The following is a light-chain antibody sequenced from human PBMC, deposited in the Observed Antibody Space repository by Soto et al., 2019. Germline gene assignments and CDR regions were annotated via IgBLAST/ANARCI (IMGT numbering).Light chain of an antibody. CDR2: AAS. J-gene: IGKJ3*01. Sequence: IRLTQSPSSLSASVGDRVTITCRASQGISTYLAWYQQKSGKAPKLLIYAASTVQSGVPARFSGSGSGTDFTLTVSSLQPEDFATYYCQHLNSLFTFGPGTKVDIK. V-gene: IGKV1-9*01. CDR1: QGISTY. CDR3: QHLNSLFT.